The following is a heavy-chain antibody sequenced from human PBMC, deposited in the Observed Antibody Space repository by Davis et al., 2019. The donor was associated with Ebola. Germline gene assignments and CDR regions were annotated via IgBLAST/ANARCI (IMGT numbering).Heavy chain of an antibody. Sequence: SETLSLTCAVSGGSISSYYWSWIRQPPGKGLEWIGYIYYSGSTNYNPSLKSRVSISVDTSKNHFSLKLSSVTAADTAVYYCARQDSSGYFDYWGQGILVTVSS. V-gene: IGHV4-59*08. CDR3: ARQDSSGYFDY. CDR1: GGSISSYY. CDR2: IYYSGST. D-gene: IGHD3-22*01. J-gene: IGHJ4*02.